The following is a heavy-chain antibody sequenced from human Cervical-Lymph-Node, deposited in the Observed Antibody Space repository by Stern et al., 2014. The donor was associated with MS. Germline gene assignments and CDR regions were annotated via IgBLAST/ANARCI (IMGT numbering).Heavy chain of an antibody. Sequence: VQLGQSGAELKKPGESLKISCKTSGYNFINYWVAWVRQVSGKGLEWIGIIYPGDSDIRYSPSFQGHVSMSVDKSNTPAYLQWKSLKASDTAVYYCARWSVACDYWGQGALITVSS. CDR2: IYPGDSDI. CDR3: ARWSVACDY. CDR1: GYNFINYW. V-gene: IGHV5-51*03. J-gene: IGHJ4*02. D-gene: IGHD2-21*01.